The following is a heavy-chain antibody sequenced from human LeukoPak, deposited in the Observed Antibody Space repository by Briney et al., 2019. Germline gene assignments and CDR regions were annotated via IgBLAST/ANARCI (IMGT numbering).Heavy chain of an antibody. D-gene: IGHD3-10*01. CDR3: EKDYGLLWFGELSKNQYYHGMEV. CDR1: GFTFSSYA. Sequence: GGSLRLSCAASGFTFSSYAMSWVRQAPGKGLEWVSAISGSGGSTYYADSVKGRFTISRDNSKNTLYLQMERLGAEEPAVYYCEKDYGLLWFGELSKNQYYHGMEVWGQGNTVTVSS. J-gene: IGHJ6*02. V-gene: IGHV3-23*01. CDR2: ISGSGGST.